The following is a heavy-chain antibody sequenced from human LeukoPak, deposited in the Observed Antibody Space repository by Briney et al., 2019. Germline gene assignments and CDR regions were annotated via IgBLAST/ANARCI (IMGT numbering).Heavy chain of an antibody. D-gene: IGHD4-11*01. J-gene: IGHJ5*02. V-gene: IGHV3-53*01. CDR3: ASRATVTTDRFWFDP. Sequence: GGSLRLSCVASGFTFSNYAMSWVRQAPGKGLKWVSVIYSGGSTYHADSVKGRFTISRDNSKNTLYLQMNSLRAEDTAVYYCASRATVTTDRFWFDPWGQGTLVTVSS. CDR2: IYSGGST. CDR1: GFTFSNYA.